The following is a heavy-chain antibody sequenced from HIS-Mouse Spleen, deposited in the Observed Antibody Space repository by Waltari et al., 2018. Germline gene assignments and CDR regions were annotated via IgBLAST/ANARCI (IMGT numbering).Heavy chain of an antibody. J-gene: IGHJ2*01. D-gene: IGHD6-13*01. V-gene: IGHV4-39*07. CDR2: IYSSGST. Sequence: QLQLQESGPGLVKPSETLSLTCTVSGGSISSSSYYWGWIRQPPGKGLEWIGSIYSSGSTDYNPSLKIRVTISVDTSKNQFSLKLSSVTAADTAVYYCAREIPYSSSWYDWYFDLWGRGTLVTVSS. CDR3: AREIPYSSSWYDWYFDL. CDR1: GGSISSSSYY.